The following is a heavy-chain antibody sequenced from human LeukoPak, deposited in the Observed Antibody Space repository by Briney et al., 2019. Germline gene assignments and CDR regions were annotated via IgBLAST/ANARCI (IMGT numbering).Heavy chain of an antibody. J-gene: IGHJ4*02. CDR3: AKDLTGYSSSWAY. D-gene: IGHD6-13*01. CDR1: GFTFSSYA. Sequence: PGGSLRLSCAASGFTFSSYAMYWVRQAPGKGLEWVAVISYDGSNKYYADSVKGRFTISRDNSKNTPYLQMNSLRAEDTAVYYCAKDLTGYSSSWAYWGQGTLVTVSS. CDR2: ISYDGSNK. V-gene: IGHV3-30-3*01.